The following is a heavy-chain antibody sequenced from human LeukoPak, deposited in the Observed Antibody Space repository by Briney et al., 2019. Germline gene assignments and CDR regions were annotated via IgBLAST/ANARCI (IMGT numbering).Heavy chain of an antibody. CDR2: IYRSENT. CDR3: ARDIDLLLWFGEPPYWYFDL. Sequence: SETLSLTCTVSGPSISSYYWGWIRQPPGKGLEWIGSIYRSENTYYNPSLKSRVTISEDTSKNQFSPKLSSVTAADTAVYYCARDIDLLLWFGEPPYWYFDLWGRGTLVTVSS. V-gene: IGHV4-38-2*02. D-gene: IGHD3-10*01. J-gene: IGHJ2*01. CDR1: GPSISSYY.